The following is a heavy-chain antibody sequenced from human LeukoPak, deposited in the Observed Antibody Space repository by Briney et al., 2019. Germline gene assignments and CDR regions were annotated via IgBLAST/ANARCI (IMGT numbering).Heavy chain of an antibody. CDR3: ARVAGYCSSISCDVDAFDI. V-gene: IGHV3-48*04. J-gene: IGHJ3*02. CDR1: GFTFSSYS. CDR2: ISSSGSTI. Sequence: GGSLRLSCAASGFTFSSYSMNWVRQAPGKGLEWVSYISSSGSTIYYADSVKGRFTISRDNAKNSLYLQMNSLRAEDTAVYYCARVAGYCSSISCDVDAFDIWGQGTMVTVSS. D-gene: IGHD2-2*01.